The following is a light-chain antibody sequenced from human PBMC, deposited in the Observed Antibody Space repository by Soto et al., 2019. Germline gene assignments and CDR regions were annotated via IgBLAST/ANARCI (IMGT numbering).Light chain of an antibody. V-gene: IGKV3-11*01. CDR2: DAS. CDR3: QQGGT. Sequence: PGERATLSYRASQSVRSYLGWYQQRPGQAPRLLIYDASNRATGIPARFSGSGSGTDFTLTISSLEPEDFAVYYCQQGGTFGQGTRLEIK. CDR1: QSVRSY. J-gene: IGKJ5*01.